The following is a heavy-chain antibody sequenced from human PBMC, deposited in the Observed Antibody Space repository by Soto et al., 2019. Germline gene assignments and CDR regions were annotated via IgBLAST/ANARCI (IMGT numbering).Heavy chain of an antibody. J-gene: IGHJ6*03. CDR3: ARGRVAATQGGYYYYMDV. D-gene: IGHD2-15*01. CDR1: GFTFSSYS. Sequence: GGSLRLSCAASGFTFSSYSMNWVRQAPGKGLEWVSSISSSSSYIYYADSVKGRFTISRDNAKNSLYLQMNSLRAEDTAVYYCARGRVAATQGGYYYYMDVWGKGTTVTVSS. CDR2: ISSSSSYI. V-gene: IGHV3-21*01.